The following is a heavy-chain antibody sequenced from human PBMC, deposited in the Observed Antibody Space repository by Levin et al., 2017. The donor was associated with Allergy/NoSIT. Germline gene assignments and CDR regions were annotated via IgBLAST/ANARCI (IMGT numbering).Heavy chain of an antibody. Sequence: GGSLRLSCAASGFTFSNYYMHWVRQAPGKGLEWVSRVYSDGTITDYADSVKGRFTISRDNARNTLYLQMNSLRAEDTAVYYCARGGCSSTSCLDNWGQGILVNVSS. J-gene: IGHJ4*02. CDR2: VYSDGTIT. D-gene: IGHD2-2*01. CDR3: ARGGCSSTSCLDN. V-gene: IGHV3-74*01. CDR1: GFTFSNYY.